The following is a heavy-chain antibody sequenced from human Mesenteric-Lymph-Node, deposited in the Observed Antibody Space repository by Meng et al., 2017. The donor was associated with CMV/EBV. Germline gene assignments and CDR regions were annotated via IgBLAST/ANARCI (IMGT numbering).Heavy chain of an antibody. CDR2: ISGSGTYM. J-gene: IGHJ6*02. D-gene: IGHD5-12*01. CDR1: GFTFSGYS. V-gene: IGHV3-21*01. Sequence: GESLKISCAASGFTFSGYSMNWVRQAPGKGLECVSSISGSGTYMYYTDSVKGRFAISRDNAKNSVYLQMNSLRAEDTAVYYCVRDGRGGNGYDPYYYYGLDVWGQGTTVTVSS. CDR3: VRDGRGGNGYDPYYYYGLDV.